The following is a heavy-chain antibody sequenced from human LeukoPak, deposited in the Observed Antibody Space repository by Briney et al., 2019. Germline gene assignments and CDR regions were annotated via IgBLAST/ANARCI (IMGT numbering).Heavy chain of an antibody. J-gene: IGHJ4*02. CDR3: ARDPRSEWELLELSTHFDY. CDR1: GFTFSSYE. Sequence: GGSLRLSCAASGFTFSSYEMNWVRQAPGKGLEWVSSISSSSSYIYYADSVKGRFTISRDNAKNSLYLQMNSLRAEDTAVYYCARDPRSEWELLELSTHFDYWGQGTLVTVSS. V-gene: IGHV3-21*01. D-gene: IGHD1-26*01. CDR2: ISSSSSYI.